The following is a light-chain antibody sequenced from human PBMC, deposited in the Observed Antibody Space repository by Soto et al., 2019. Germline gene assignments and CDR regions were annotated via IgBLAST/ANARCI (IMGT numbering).Light chain of an antibody. CDR1: SSDVGGYNY. CDR2: EVS. Sequence: QSVLTQPPSASGSPGQSVTISCTGTSSDVGGYNYVSWYQQHPGKAPKLMIYEVSKRPSGVPDRFSGSKSGNTASLTVSGLQAVDEADYYCSSYAGRNNLVFGGGTKLTVL. CDR3: SSYAGRNNLV. J-gene: IGLJ2*01. V-gene: IGLV2-8*01.